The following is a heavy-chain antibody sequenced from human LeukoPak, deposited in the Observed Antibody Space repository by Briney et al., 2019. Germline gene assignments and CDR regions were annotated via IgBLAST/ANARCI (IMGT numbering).Heavy chain of an antibody. Sequence: ASVKVSCKASGYTYTSYDINWVRQATGQGLEWMGWMNPNSGNTGYARKFQGRVTITRNTSISTAYMELSSLRSEDTAVYYCARGGDSSSLVDYYYYYMDVWGKGTTVTVSS. CDR3: ARGGDSSSLVDYYYYYMDV. J-gene: IGHJ6*03. CDR2: MNPNSGNT. CDR1: GYTYTSYD. D-gene: IGHD6-6*01. V-gene: IGHV1-8*03.